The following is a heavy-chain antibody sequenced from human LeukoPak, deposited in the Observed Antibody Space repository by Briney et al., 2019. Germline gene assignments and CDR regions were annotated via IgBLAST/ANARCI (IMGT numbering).Heavy chain of an antibody. Sequence: PSETLSLTCTVSGGSISSNDYYWGWIRQPPGRGLEWIGNIYYSGSTFYNPSLKSRVTISVDTSRNQFSLKLGFVTAADPAVYYCARFMVRGLIVDYWGQGTLVTVSS. V-gene: IGHV4-39*01. J-gene: IGHJ4*02. CDR3: ARFMVRGLIVDY. CDR1: GGSISSNDYY. CDR2: IYYSGST. D-gene: IGHD3-10*01.